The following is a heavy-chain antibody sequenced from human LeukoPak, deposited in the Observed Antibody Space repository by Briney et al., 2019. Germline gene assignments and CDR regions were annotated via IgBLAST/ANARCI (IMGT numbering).Heavy chain of an antibody. Sequence: GASVKVSCKASGYTFTSYDINWVRQAPGQGLEWMGMIYPRDGSTSYAQNFQGRVTVTRDTSTTTVHMELRGLRSEDTAVYYCARDQEGFDYWGQGTVVTVSS. CDR3: ARDQEGFDY. CDR1: GYTFTSYD. J-gene: IGHJ4*02. CDR2: IYPRDGST. V-gene: IGHV1-46*01.